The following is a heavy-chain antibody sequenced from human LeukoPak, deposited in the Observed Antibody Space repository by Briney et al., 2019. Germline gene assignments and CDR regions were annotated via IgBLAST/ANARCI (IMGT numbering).Heavy chain of an antibody. Sequence: GGSLRLSCAASGFTFSSYSMNWVRQAPGKGLEWVSAISGSGGSTYYADSVKGRFTISRDNSKNTLYLQMNSLRAEDTAVYYCAKTKRYCSSTSCRRPYYYGMDVWGQGTTVTVSS. D-gene: IGHD2-2*01. CDR2: ISGSGGST. CDR3: AKTKRYCSSTSCRRPYYYGMDV. V-gene: IGHV3-23*01. CDR1: GFTFSSYS. J-gene: IGHJ6*02.